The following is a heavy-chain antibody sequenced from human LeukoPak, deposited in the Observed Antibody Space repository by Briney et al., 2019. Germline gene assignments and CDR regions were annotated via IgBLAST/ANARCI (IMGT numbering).Heavy chain of an antibody. CDR2: ISYDGSNK. D-gene: IGHD3-22*01. Sequence: GRSLRLSCAASGFSFSNFGMHWVRQAPGKGLEGVAVISYDGSNKYFADSVKGRFTTSRDNSKNTLYLQMNSLRAEDTAVYYCATQDGYDNSGHYGYWGQEPWSPSPQ. V-gene: IGHV3-30*03. CDR1: GFSFSNFG. CDR3: ATQDGYDNSGHYGY. J-gene: IGHJ4*01.